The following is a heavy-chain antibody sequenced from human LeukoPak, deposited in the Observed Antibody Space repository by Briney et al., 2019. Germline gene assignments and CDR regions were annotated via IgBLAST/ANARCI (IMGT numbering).Heavy chain of an antibody. J-gene: IGHJ3*02. V-gene: IGHV4-34*01. Sequence: SETLSLTCSVYGGSFSDYFWSWIRQSPGKGVEWIGEIDDGGNTNYNPSLMSRVIVSMEKSKKQFSLVMRSVAAADTAVYYCARFSRITWGDWGDAFDIWGQGTTVIASS. D-gene: IGHD2-21*02. CDR3: ARFSRITWGDWGDAFDI. CDR2: IDDGGNT. CDR1: GGSFSDYF.